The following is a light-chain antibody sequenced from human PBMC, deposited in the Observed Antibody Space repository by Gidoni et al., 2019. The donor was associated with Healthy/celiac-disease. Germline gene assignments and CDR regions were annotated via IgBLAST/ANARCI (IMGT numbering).Light chain of an antibody. Sequence: IQMTQSPSTLSASVGDRVTITCRASQSISSWLAWYQQKPGKAPKLLIYKASSLESGVPSRFRGSGSGTELTLTTSSRQTDDFATYYSQQYNSCLTFGGGTKVEIK. CDR2: KAS. CDR1: QSISSW. J-gene: IGKJ4*01. V-gene: IGKV1-5*03. CDR3: QQYNSCLT.